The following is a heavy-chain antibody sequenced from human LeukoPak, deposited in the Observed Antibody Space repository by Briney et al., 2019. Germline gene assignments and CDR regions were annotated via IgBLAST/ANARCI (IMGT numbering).Heavy chain of an antibody. CDR2: INHSGST. D-gene: IGHD3-3*01. J-gene: IGHJ3*02. CDR1: GGSFSGYY. V-gene: IGHV4-34*01. Sequence: SETLSLTCAVYGGSFSGYYWSWIRQPPGKGLEWIGEINHSGSTNYNPSLKSRITISVDTSKNQFSLKLRSVTAADTAVYYCARATTIFGVTDAFEIWGQGTMATVSS. CDR3: ARATTIFGVTDAFEI.